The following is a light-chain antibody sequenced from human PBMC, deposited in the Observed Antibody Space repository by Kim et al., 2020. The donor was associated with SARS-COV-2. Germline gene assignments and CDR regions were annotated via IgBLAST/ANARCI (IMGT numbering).Light chain of an antibody. Sequence: SVSPGQTACITCSGDKLGDKFAFWYQQKPGQSPVLVIYQDSKRPSGIPQRFSGSNSGNTATLTISGTQAMDEADYYCQAWDTSTVVFGGGTQLTVL. J-gene: IGLJ2*01. V-gene: IGLV3-1*01. CDR2: QDS. CDR1: KLGDKF. CDR3: QAWDTSTVV.